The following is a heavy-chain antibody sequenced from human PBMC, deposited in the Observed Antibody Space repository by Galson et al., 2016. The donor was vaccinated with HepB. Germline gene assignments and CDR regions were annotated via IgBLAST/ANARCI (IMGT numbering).Heavy chain of an antibody. CDR1: GGSISSAGYY. J-gene: IGHJ5*02. V-gene: IGHV4-31*03. Sequence: TLSLTCSVSGGSISSAGYYWSWIRQHPGMGLEWIAYIFYTGTTYYNPSLKSRVTISVDTSKNQFSLKLSSVTAADTAVYYCARVFGDYSIGFDPWGQGTLVTVFS. D-gene: IGHD4-17*01. CDR2: IFYTGTT. CDR3: ARVFGDYSIGFDP.